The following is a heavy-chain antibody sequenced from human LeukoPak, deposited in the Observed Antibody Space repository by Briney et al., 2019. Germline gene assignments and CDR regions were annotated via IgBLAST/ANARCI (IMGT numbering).Heavy chain of an antibody. D-gene: IGHD6-13*01. CDR2: IYHSGST. V-gene: IGHV4-30-2*01. Sequence: SSETLSLTCTVSGDSISSGGYYWSWIRQPPGKGLEWIGYIYHSGSTYYNPSLKSRITISVDRSKNPFSLNLSSVTAADTAVYYCARDQEDSSSWWNWFDPWGQGTLVTVSS. CDR1: GDSISSGGYY. CDR3: ARDQEDSSSWWNWFDP. J-gene: IGHJ5*02.